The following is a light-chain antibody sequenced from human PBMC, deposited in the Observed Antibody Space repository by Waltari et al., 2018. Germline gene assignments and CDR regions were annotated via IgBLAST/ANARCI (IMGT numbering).Light chain of an antibody. V-gene: IGLV1-44*01. CDR2: DNN. CDR1: SSNIGSYT. Sequence: QSVLTQPPSASGTPGQRVAISCSGSSSNIGSYTVKWYQQLPGTAPKLLIYDNNQRPSGFPDPFSGSKAGTSASLAISGLQSDDEADYYCATWDDSLDGPLFGTGTKVTVL. CDR3: ATWDDSLDGPL. J-gene: IGLJ1*01.